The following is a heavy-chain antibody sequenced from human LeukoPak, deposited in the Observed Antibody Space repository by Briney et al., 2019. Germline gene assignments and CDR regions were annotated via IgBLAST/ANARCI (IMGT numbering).Heavy chain of an antibody. CDR3: ARGGLSRTLRSLDY. CDR1: GYSFTSYW. D-gene: IGHD1-7*01. V-gene: IGHV5-51*01. J-gene: IGHJ4*02. Sequence: GESLKISCKGSGYSFTSYWVAWVRQMPGKGLEWMGIIYPGDSDTRYSPSFQGQVTISADKANSTAYLQLSSLKASDTAMYYCARGGLSRTLRSLDYWGQGTLVTVSS. CDR2: IYPGDSDT.